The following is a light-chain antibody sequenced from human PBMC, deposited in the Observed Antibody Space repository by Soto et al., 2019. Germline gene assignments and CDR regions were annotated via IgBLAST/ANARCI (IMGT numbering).Light chain of an antibody. CDR3: QQYNNWPPIT. CDR1: QGIRND. J-gene: IGKJ5*01. V-gene: IGKV1-17*01. Sequence: DIQMTQSPSSLSASVGDGVTTTCRASQGIRNDLGWYQQKPGKVPKRLIYAASSLQSGVPSRFSGSGSGTEFTLTISSLQSEDFAVYYCQQYNNWPPITFGQGTRLEIK. CDR2: AAS.